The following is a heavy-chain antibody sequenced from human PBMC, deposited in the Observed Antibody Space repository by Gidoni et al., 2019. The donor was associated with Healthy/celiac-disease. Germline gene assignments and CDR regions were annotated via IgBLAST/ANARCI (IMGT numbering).Heavy chain of an antibody. CDR3: ARHDLGYCSSTSCWAPNDY. CDR1: GYSFTSYW. D-gene: IGHD2-2*01. Sequence: EVQLVQSGAEVKKPGESLRISCKGSGYSFTSYWISWVRQMPGKGLEWMGRIDPSDSYTNYSPSFQGHVTISADKSISTAYLQWSSLKASDTAMYYCARHDLGYCSSTSCWAPNDYWGQGTLVTVSS. V-gene: IGHV5-10-1*03. J-gene: IGHJ4*02. CDR2: IDPSDSYT.